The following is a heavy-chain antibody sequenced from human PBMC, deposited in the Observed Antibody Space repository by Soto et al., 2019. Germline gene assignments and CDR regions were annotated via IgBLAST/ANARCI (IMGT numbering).Heavy chain of an antibody. J-gene: IGHJ6*02. V-gene: IGHV1-8*01. D-gene: IGHD2-15*01. CDR2: MNPNSGNT. CDR3: AIEKYSGIDP. Sequence: QVQLVQSGAEVKKPGASVKVSCKASGYTFTSYDINWVRQATGQGLEWMGWMNPNSGNTGYAQKFQGRVTMTRNTSISTAYMERSRLISEGSAVYDCAIEKYSGIDPWGQGTTVTGSS. CDR1: GYTFTSYD.